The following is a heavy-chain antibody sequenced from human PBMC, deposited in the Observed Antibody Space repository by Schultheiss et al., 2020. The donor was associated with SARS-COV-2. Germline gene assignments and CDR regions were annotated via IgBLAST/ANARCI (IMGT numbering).Heavy chain of an antibody. V-gene: IGHV3-23*01. Sequence: GESLKISCAASGFTFSSYAMHWVRQAPGKGLEWVSYISSSSSTIYYADSVKGRFTISRDNSKNTLYLQMNSLRAEDTAVYYCAKDLRIAVAGSFDYWGQGTLVTVSS. CDR1: GFTFSSYA. CDR3: AKDLRIAVAGSFDY. J-gene: IGHJ4*02. D-gene: IGHD6-19*01. CDR2: ISSSSSTI.